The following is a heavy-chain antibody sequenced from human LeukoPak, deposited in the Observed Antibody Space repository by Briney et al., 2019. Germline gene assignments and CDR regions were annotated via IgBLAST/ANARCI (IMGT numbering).Heavy chain of an antibody. CDR2: ISSSSSYI. Sequence: PGGSLRLSCAASGFTFSSYSMNWVRQAPGKGLEWASSISSSSSYIYYADSVKGRFTISRDNAKNSLYLQMNSLRAEDTAVYYCARRYSGYDSGWFDPWGQGTLVTVSS. V-gene: IGHV3-21*01. D-gene: IGHD5-12*01. CDR3: ARRYSGYDSGWFDP. CDR1: GFTFSSYS. J-gene: IGHJ5*02.